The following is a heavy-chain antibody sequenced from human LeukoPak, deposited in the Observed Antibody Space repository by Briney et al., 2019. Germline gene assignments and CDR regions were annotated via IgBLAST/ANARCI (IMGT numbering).Heavy chain of an antibody. CDR1: GFSFSSYY. J-gene: IGHJ6*02. Sequence: GGSLRLSCAASGFSFSSYYMSWVRQAPDKGLEWVALINPDGSERYYVDSVKGRFTISRDNARNSLYLQMDSLRDDDTAMYFCTRDLAAVPGPRMDVWGQGTTVTVSS. CDR3: TRDLAAVPGPRMDV. CDR2: INPDGSER. D-gene: IGHD6-19*01. V-gene: IGHV3-7*03.